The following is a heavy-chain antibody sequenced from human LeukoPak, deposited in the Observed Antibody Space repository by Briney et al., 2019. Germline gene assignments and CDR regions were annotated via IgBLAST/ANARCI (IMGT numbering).Heavy chain of an antibody. CDR3: AKGAAARRGYYYYYGMDV. Sequence: GGSLRLSCAASGFTFSIYAMTWVRQAPGMGLEWVSAVSGSGGNTYYADSVKGRFTISRDNSKNTLYLQMNSLRAEDTAVYYCAKGAAARRGYYYYYGMDVWGQGTTVTVSS. V-gene: IGHV3-23*01. CDR1: GFTFSIYA. D-gene: IGHD6-13*01. J-gene: IGHJ6*02. CDR2: VSGSGGNT.